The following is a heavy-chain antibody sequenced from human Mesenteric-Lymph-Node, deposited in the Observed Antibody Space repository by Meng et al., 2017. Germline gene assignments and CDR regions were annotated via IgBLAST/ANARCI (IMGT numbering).Heavy chain of an antibody. Sequence: ASVKVSCKASGHTFTTYYMHWVRQAPGQGLEWMGWISAYNGNTNYAQKLQGRVTMTTDTSTSTAYMELRSLRSDDTAVYYCARGRNDYDSSGYYVVWVDYFDYWGQGTLVTVSS. CDR3: ARGRNDYDSSGYYVVWVDYFDY. J-gene: IGHJ4*02. V-gene: IGHV1-18*04. D-gene: IGHD3-22*01. CDR2: ISAYNGNT. CDR1: GHTFTTYY.